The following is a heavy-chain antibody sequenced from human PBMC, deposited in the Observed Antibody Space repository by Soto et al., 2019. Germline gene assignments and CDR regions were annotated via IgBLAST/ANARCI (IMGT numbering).Heavy chain of an antibody. CDR3: ASPPGAAAGMDY. CDR1: GLTFNSNR. Sequence: PGVTLRLSCAACGLTFNSNRMHWVRQAPGKWLVWVSRINSDGSSTSYADSVKGRFTISRDNAKNTLYLQMYSLRAEDTAVYYCASPPGAAAGMDYWGQGP. CDR2: INSDGSST. J-gene: IGHJ4*02. D-gene: IGHD6-13*01. V-gene: IGHV3-74*01.